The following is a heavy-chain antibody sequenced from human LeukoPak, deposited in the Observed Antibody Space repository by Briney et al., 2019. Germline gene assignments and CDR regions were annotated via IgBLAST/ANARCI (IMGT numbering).Heavy chain of an antibody. CDR3: ARARVTTGDYYYYMDV. J-gene: IGHJ6*03. V-gene: IGHV4-59*08. Sequence: TETLSLTCTVSAGSISSYYWSWIRQPPGKGLEWIGYIYYSGSTNYNPSLKSRVTISVHTSQNQFSLNLSSVTAADTAVYYCARARVTTGDYYYYMDVWGKGTTVTVSS. D-gene: IGHD4-11*01. CDR2: IYYSGST. CDR1: AGSISSYY.